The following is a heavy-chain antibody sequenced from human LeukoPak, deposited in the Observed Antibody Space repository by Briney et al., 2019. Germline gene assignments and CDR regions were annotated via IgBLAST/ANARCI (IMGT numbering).Heavy chain of an antibody. CDR1: GGSISSGSYY. CDR3: ASDASDYYDSSGYSHFDY. Sequence: PAETLSLTCTVSGGSISSGSYYWSCIRQPAGKGLEWIGRIYTSGSTNYNPSLKSRVTISVDTSKNQFSLKLSSVTAADTAGYYCASDASDYYDSSGYSHFDYWGQGTLVTVSS. V-gene: IGHV4-61*02. J-gene: IGHJ4*02. CDR2: IYTSGST. D-gene: IGHD3-22*01.